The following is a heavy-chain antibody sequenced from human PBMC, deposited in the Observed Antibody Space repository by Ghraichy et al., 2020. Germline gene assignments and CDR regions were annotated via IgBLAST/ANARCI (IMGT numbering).Heavy chain of an antibody. CDR3: ARGFTTMIVVVISPLDY. Sequence: ASVKVSCKASGYTFTSYYMHWVRQAPGPGLEWMGIINPSGGSTSYAQKFQGRVTMTRDTSTSTVYMELSSLRSEDTAVYYCARGFTTMIVVVISPLDYWGQGTLVTVSS. V-gene: IGHV1-46*01. CDR1: GYTFTSYY. J-gene: IGHJ4*02. D-gene: IGHD3-22*01. CDR2: INPSGGST.